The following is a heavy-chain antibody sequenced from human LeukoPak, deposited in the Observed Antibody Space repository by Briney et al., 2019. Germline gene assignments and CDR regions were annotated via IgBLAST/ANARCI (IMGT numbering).Heavy chain of an antibody. V-gene: IGHV3-7*02. Sequence: PGGSLRLSCAAAGFTSTTYWSKWVRQAPGKGLEWVANIKQDGSEKYYVDSVKGRFTISTDIAKRSLYLQMNSLRAENTAVDYCAGAGSWGQGTLVTVSS. CDR1: GFTSTTYW. CDR3: AGAGS. J-gene: IGHJ5*02. CDR2: IKQDGSEK.